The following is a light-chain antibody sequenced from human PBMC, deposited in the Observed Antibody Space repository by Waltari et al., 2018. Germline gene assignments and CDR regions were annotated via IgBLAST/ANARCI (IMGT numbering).Light chain of an antibody. CDR3: QRYDELPLA. V-gene: IGKV1-33*01. J-gene: IGKJ5*01. CDR1: QDISYF. CDR2: GAS. Sequence: DIQMTQSPSSLSASVGDRVTIPCRASQDISYFVSWYQHRPGEAPKLLIYGASNLETGVPLRLSGTGSGTEFTLTINSLQPEDVATYYCQRYDELPLAFGQGTRLDIK.